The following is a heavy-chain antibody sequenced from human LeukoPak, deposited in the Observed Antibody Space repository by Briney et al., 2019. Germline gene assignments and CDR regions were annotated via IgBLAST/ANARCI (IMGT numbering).Heavy chain of an antibody. CDR3: AAAVAGTALGY. CDR1: GFTFSSYA. D-gene: IGHD6-19*01. J-gene: IGHJ4*02. Sequence: GGSLRLSCAASGFTFSSYAMSWVCQAPGKGLEWVSAISGSGGSTYYADSVKGRFTISRDNSKNTLYLQMNSLRAEDTAVYYCAAAVAGTALGYWGQGTLVTVSS. CDR2: ISGSGGST. V-gene: IGHV3-23*01.